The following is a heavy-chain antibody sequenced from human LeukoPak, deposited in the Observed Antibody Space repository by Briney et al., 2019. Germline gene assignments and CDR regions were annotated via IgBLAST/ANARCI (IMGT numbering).Heavy chain of an antibody. J-gene: IGHJ4*02. CDR3: AKDYYGSGSYFDY. D-gene: IGHD3-10*01. V-gene: IGHV3-30*18. CDR1: GFTFSSYG. Sequence: RSPRLSCAASGFTFSSYGMHWVGQAPSKGLEWVAVISYDGSNKYYADSVKGRFTISRDNSKNTLYLQMNSLRAEDTAVYYCAKDYYGSGSYFDYWGQGTLVPVSS. CDR2: ISYDGSNK.